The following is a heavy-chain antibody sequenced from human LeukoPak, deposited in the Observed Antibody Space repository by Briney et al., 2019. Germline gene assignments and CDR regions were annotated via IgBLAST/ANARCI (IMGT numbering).Heavy chain of an antibody. CDR3: ARDRIAVAGIRVGWFDP. CDR1: GGTFSSYA. D-gene: IGHD6-19*01. Sequence: SVKVSCKASGGTFSSYAISWVRQAPGQGLEWMGGIIPIFGTADYAQKFQGRVTITADESTSTAYMELSSLRSEDTAVYYCARDRIAVAGIRVGWFDPWGQGTLVTVSS. CDR2: IIPIFGTA. J-gene: IGHJ5*02. V-gene: IGHV1-69*13.